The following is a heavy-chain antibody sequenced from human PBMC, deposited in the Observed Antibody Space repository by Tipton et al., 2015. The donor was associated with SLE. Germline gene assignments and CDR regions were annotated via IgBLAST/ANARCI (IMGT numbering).Heavy chain of an antibody. CDR3: AKSPSGYGMDV. V-gene: IGHV3-11*04. D-gene: IGHD3-10*01. CDR2: ISSSGSTI. Sequence: SLRLSCAASGFTFSDYYMSWIRQAPGKGLEWVSYISSSGSTIYYADSVKGRFTISRDNSKNTLYLQMNSLRAEDTAVYYCAKSPSGYGMDVWGQGTTVTVSS. CDR1: GFTFSDYY. J-gene: IGHJ6*02.